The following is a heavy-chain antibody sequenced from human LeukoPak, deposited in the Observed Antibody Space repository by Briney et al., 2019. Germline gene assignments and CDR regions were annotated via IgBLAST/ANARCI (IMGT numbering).Heavy chain of an antibody. Sequence: GGSLRLSCAASGFTFSSYSMRWVRQAPGEGLGWVSSIGGSGGYIYYADSGRGRFTISRDNAKNSLYLQMNSLRAEDTAVYYCASSIAVIPGATYYYMDVWGRGTTVTVSS. V-gene: IGHV3-21*01. CDR3: ASSIAVIPGATYYYMDV. CDR2: IGGSGGYI. CDR1: GFTFSSYS. J-gene: IGHJ6*03. D-gene: IGHD2-2*01.